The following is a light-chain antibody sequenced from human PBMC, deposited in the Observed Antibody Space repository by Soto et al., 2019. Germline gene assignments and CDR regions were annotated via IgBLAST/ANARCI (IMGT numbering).Light chain of an antibody. CDR2: GAS. J-gene: IGKJ5*01. Sequence: EIVLTQPPGTLSLSPGERATLSCRASQSVSSTYLAWCQQKPGQAPRLLIYGASTRATGIPDRFSGTGSGTDLTITISRLEPEDFEVYDCQQNAHSPITFGQGTRLEIK. CDR1: QSVSSTY. CDR3: QQNAHSPIT. V-gene: IGKV3-20*01.